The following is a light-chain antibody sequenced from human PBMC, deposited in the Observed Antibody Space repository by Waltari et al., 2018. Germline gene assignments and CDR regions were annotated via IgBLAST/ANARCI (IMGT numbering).Light chain of an antibody. V-gene: IGKV3-11*01. CDR1: QTVSTF. CDR2: DAS. CDR3: QRRSSRPPIT. J-gene: IGKJ5*01. Sequence: EIVNTKYPAPLSLPPGERATLSYRASQTVSTFMAWYQQKPGQAPRLLIYDASNGATGVPARFSGSGSETDFTLTISSLEPEDFAVYYCQRRSSRPPITFGQGTRLEIK.